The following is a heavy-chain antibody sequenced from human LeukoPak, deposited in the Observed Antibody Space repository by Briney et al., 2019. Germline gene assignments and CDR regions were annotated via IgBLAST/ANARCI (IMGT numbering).Heavy chain of an antibody. CDR3: AKGMMPHYYDSSGYSY. J-gene: IGHJ4*02. D-gene: IGHD3-22*01. V-gene: IGHV3-9*01. CDR1: GFTFDDYA. CDR2: ISWNSGSI. Sequence: GRSLRLSCAASGFTFDDYAMHWVRHAPGKGLEWVSGISWNSGSIGYADSVKGRFTISRDNAKNSLYLQMNSLRAEDTALYYCAKGMMPHYYDSSGYSYWGQGTLVTVSS.